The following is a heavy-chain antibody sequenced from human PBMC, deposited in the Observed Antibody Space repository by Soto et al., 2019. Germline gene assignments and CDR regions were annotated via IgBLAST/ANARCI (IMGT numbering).Heavy chain of an antibody. Sequence: QVQLVESGGGLVKPGGSLRLSCAASGFTFSDNYMTWIRQAPGRGLEWVAYISDSGNIIYYADSVQGRFTVSRDNAKNSLYLQMNSLSAEDKAVYYCARRTRGAGWFDPWGQGTLVTVSS. CDR1: GFTFSDNY. CDR2: ISDSGNII. V-gene: IGHV3-11*01. D-gene: IGHD6-19*01. J-gene: IGHJ5*02. CDR3: ARRTRGAGWFDP.